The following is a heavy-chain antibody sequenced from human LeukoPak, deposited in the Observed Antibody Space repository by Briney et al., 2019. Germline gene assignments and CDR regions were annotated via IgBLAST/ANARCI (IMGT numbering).Heavy chain of an antibody. CDR1: GXSISSSGDS. D-gene: IGHD5-18*01. Sequence: SETLSLTCTVSGXSISSSGDSWGWIRQPPGKGLEWIASIYYSGGSTYYNPSLKSRVTISVDTSKNQFSLKVSSVAAADTAVYYCARRQYSYGSFDYWGQGTLVTVSS. J-gene: IGHJ4*02. CDR3: ARRQYSYGSFDY. V-gene: IGHV4-39*01. CDR2: IYYSGGST.